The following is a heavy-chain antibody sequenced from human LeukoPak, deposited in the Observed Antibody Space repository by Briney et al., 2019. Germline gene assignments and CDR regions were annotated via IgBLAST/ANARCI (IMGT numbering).Heavy chain of an antibody. J-gene: IGHJ4*02. Sequence: ASVKVSCKASGYTFTSYAMHWVRQAPGQRLEWMGWINAGNGNTKYSQKFQGRVTITRDTSASTAYMELSSLRSEDTAVYYCARERIKTWSPEYYWGQGTLVTVSS. CDR1: GYTFTSYA. CDR3: ARERIKTWSPEYY. CDR2: INAGNGNT. D-gene: IGHD1-14*01. V-gene: IGHV1-3*01.